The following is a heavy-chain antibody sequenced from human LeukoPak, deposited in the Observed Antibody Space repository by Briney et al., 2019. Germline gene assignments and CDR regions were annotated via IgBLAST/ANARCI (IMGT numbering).Heavy chain of an antibody. CDR3: ARGSADIVVVPAAISDRFDY. D-gene: IGHD2-2*02. J-gene: IGHJ4*02. CDR2: ISSSGNTI. Sequence: GGSLRLSCAASGFTLSTYSMNWVRQAPGKGLEWVSYISSSGNTIYYADSVKGRFTISRDNAKNSLFLQMNSLRAEDTAVYYCARGSADIVVVPAAISDRFDYWGQGTLVTVSS. V-gene: IGHV3-48*04. CDR1: GFTLSTYS.